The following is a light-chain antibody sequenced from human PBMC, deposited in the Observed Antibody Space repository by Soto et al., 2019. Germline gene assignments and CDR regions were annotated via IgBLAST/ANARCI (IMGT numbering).Light chain of an antibody. J-gene: IGKJ1*01. V-gene: IGKV1-5*01. CDR1: HSLNGR. CDR2: DVS. Sequence: DIQMTQSPSTLSSSIGDRVTITCRASHSLNGRLAWYRQRPGHAPDLLLYDVSTLETGVPSRFSGTGAETDFTLTSSGLPHDDFATYYWQQDNYYSTFGPGTTVEIK. CDR3: QQDNYYST.